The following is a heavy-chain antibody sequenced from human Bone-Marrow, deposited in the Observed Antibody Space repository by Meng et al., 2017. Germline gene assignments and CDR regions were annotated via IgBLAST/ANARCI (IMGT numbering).Heavy chain of an antibody. CDR1: GGSINSACYY. CDR2: IYYTENT. V-gene: IGHV4-31*01. CDR3: ARGRASCSSGGCSLGWFDP. J-gene: IGHJ5*02. D-gene: IGHD2-15*01. Sequence: VQLQGSGPGLVKPAQSLSLTCSVSGGSINSACYYWSWIRQHPGKGLEWIGYIYYTENTYYNPSLKSPMTISLDKSKNQFSLKLNSVTVADTAVYYCARGRASCSSGGCSLGWFDPWGQGTLVTVSS.